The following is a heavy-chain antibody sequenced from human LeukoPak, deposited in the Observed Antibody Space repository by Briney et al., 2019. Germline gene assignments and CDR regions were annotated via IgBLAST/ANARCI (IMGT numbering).Heavy chain of an antibody. J-gene: IGHJ4*02. CDR2: INHSGST. D-gene: IGHD2-15*01. CDR3: ARAQQQGHIVVVVAAPYGDYYDY. CDR1: GGSISSYY. V-gene: IGHV4-34*01. Sequence: PSETLSLTCTVSGGSISSYYWSWIRQPPGKGLEWIGEINHSGSTNYNPSLKSRVTISVDTSKNQFSLKLSSVTAADTAVYYCARAQQQGHIVVVVAAPYGDYYDYWGQGTLVTASS.